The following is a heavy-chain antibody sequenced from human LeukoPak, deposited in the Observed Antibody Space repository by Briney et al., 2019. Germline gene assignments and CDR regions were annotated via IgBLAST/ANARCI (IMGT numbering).Heavy chain of an antibody. D-gene: IGHD2-15*01. CDR3: AKGFSGSRYSALDC. CDR1: GFTFSSYA. J-gene: IGHJ4*02. CDR2: ISDSGGNT. V-gene: IGHV3-23*01. Sequence: PGGSLRLSCAASGFTFSSYAMTWVRQAPGRGLEWVSVISDSGGNTYYADSVKGRFTISRDNSRNTLYLQMNSLKAEDTAVYFCAKGFSGSRYSALDCWGQGTLVTVSS.